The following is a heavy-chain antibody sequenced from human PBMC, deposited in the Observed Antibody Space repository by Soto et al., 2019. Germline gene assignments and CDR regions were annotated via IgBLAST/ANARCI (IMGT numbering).Heavy chain of an antibody. J-gene: IGHJ3*02. V-gene: IGHV4-30-2*01. Sequence: HLQLQESGPGLVKPSQTLSLTCAVSGDSINSGAYSWSWIRQPPGKGLEWIGYIYHSGRSYYNPSLTSRVTISLDRSKNQFALRLTSVTAAGTAVYYSARANVWGTYRDDAFDIWGQGTMVTVSS. CDR1: GDSINSGAYS. D-gene: IGHD3-16*02. CDR2: IYHSGRS. CDR3: ARANVWGTYRDDAFDI.